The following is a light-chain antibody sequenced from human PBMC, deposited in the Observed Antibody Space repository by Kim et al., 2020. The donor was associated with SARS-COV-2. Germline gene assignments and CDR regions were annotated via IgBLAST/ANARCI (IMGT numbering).Light chain of an antibody. Sequence: SPGERVTLSCRASQSVSSSSLAWYQQKPGQAPGLLIYGASSRATGIPDRVSGSGSGTDFTLTISRLEPEDFAVYYCQQYGSSLITFGQGTRLEIK. CDR1: QSVSSSS. CDR2: GAS. J-gene: IGKJ5*01. V-gene: IGKV3-20*01. CDR3: QQYGSSLIT.